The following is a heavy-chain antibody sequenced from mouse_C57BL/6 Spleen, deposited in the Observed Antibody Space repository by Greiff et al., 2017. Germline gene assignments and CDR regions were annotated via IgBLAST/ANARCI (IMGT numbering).Heavy chain of an antibody. J-gene: IGHJ2*01. CDR3: TRGTGTGYYFDY. V-gene: IGHV1-15*01. Sequence: QVQLQQSGAELVRPGASVTLSCKASGYTFTDYEMHWVKQTPVHGLEWIGAIDPETGGTAYNQQVKGKAILTADKSSSTGYMELRSLTSEDSAVYYCTRGTGTGYYFDYWGQGTTLTVSS. CDR2: IDPETGGT. CDR1: GYTFTDYE. D-gene: IGHD4-1*01.